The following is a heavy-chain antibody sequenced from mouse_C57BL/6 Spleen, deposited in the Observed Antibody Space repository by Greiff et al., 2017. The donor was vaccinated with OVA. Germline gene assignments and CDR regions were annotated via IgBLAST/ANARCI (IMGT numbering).Heavy chain of an antibody. CDR1: GFTFSDYG. D-gene: IGHD1-1*01. CDR2: ISSGSSTI. Sequence: EVQLMESGGGLVKPGGSLKLSCAASGFTFSDYGMHWVRQAPEKGLEWVAYISSGSSTIYYADTVKGRFTISNDNAKNTLFLKMTSLRSEDTAMYYCARTDYYGSSPWFAYWGQGTLVTVSA. CDR3: ARTDYYGSSPWFAY. J-gene: IGHJ3*01. V-gene: IGHV5-17*01.